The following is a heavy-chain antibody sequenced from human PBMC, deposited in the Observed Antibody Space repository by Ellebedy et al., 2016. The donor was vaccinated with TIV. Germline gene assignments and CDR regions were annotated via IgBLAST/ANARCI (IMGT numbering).Heavy chain of an antibody. CDR1: GFTFSNYG. Sequence: GESLKISCAASGFTFSNYGMHWVRQAPGKGLEWVAVVSFDGRNTFYSDSVKGRFTISRDNSKDTLYLQMRSLRPEDTTVYFCARDFFYDNSGSFAFDVWGQGTMVTVSS. CDR2: VSFDGRNT. D-gene: IGHD3-22*01. CDR3: ARDFFYDNSGSFAFDV. V-gene: IGHV3-30*03. J-gene: IGHJ3*01.